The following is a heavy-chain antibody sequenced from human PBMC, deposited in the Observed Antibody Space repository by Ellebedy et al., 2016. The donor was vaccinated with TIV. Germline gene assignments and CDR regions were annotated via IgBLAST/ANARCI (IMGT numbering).Heavy chain of an antibody. D-gene: IGHD5-24*01. J-gene: IGHJ4*02. CDR2: ISGTGGST. CDR3: ARGRDGYYFDY. CDR1: GFTFSSYG. Sequence: GESLKISCAVSGFTFSSYGMSWVRQAPGKGLEWVSGISGTGGSTYYADSVRGRFTISRDGSETTVSLQMNSLRPDDTAVYYCARGRDGYYFDYWGQGTLVTVSS. V-gene: IGHV3-23*01.